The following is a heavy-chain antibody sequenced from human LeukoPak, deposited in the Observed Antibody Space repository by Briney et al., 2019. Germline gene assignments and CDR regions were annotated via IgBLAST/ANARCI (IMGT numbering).Heavy chain of an antibody. V-gene: IGHV4-59*11. CDR3: ARGGSSGWYGIDY. CDR2: VYYSGST. Sequence: PSETLSLTCTVSGGSISSHYWSWIRQPPGKGLEWIGCVYYSGSTNYNPSLKSRVTISVDTSKNQFSLDLSSVTAADTAVYYCARGGSSGWYGIDYWGQGTLVTVSP. J-gene: IGHJ4*02. CDR1: GGSISSHY. D-gene: IGHD6-19*01.